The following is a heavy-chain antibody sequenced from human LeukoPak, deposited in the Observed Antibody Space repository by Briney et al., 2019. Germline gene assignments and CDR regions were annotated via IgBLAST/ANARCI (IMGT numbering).Heavy chain of an antibody. Sequence: GRSLRLSCTASGFTFSSSAMRWVRQAPGKGLEWLSTISDNGGTTYYADSVKGRFTISRDNSKNTLYLQMNSLRAEDTAVYYCAKKASGWYPGWFDPWGQGTLVTVSS. V-gene: IGHV3-23*01. CDR3: AKKASGWYPGWFDP. CDR1: GFTFSSSA. D-gene: IGHD6-19*01. J-gene: IGHJ5*02. CDR2: ISDNGGTT.